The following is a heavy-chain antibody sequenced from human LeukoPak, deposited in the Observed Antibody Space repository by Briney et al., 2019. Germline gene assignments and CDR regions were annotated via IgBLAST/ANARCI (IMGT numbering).Heavy chain of an antibody. Sequence: GGSLRLSCAASGFTFRSYAMHWVRQAPGKGLEWVAVISYDGSNKYYADSVKGRFTISRDNSKNTLYLQMNSLRAEDTAVYYCARDLSGYGYRGFDYWGQGTLVTVSS. CDR3: ARDLSGYGYRGFDY. CDR1: GFTFRSYA. CDR2: ISYDGSNK. J-gene: IGHJ4*02. D-gene: IGHD2-2*03. V-gene: IGHV3-30-3*01.